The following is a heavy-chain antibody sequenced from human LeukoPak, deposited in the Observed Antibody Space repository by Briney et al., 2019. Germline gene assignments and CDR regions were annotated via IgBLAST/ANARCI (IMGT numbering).Heavy chain of an antibody. D-gene: IGHD2-21*01. CDR2: IYSGGST. Sequence: PGGSLRLSCAASGFTVSSNYMSWVRQAPGKGQEWVSVIYSGGSTYYADSVKGRFTISRDNSKNTLYLQMNSLRAEDTAVYYCARVRHSYYYYGMDVWGQGTTVTVSS. V-gene: IGHV3-66*01. CDR3: ARVRHSYYYYGMDV. CDR1: GFTVSSNY. J-gene: IGHJ6*02.